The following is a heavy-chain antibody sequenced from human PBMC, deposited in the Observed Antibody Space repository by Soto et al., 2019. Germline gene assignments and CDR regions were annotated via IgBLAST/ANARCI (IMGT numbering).Heavy chain of an antibody. V-gene: IGHV3-73*01. CDR2: IRSKANSYAT. Sequence: GGSLRLSCAASGLTFSGSAMHWVRQASGKGLEWVGRIRSKANSYATAYAASVKGRFTISRDDSKNTAYLQMNSLKTEDTAVYYCTRTGYSSSNYYYGMDVWGQGTTVTAP. CDR3: TRTGYSSSNYYYGMDV. CDR1: GLTFSGSA. J-gene: IGHJ6*02. D-gene: IGHD6-13*01.